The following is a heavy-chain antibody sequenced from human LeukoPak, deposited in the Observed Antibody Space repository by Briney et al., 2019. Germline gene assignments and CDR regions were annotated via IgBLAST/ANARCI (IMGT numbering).Heavy chain of an antibody. CDR3: ASPGGRGCSSTSCAGYAFDI. CDR2: INSDGSST. V-gene: IGHV3-74*01. Sequence: PGGSLRLSCAASGFTFSSYWMHWVRQAPGKGLVWVSRINSDGSSTSYADSVKGRFTISRDNAKDTLYLQMNSLRAEDTAVYYCASPGGRGCSSTSCAGYAFDIWGQGTMVTVSS. J-gene: IGHJ3*02. D-gene: IGHD2-2*01. CDR1: GFTFSSYW.